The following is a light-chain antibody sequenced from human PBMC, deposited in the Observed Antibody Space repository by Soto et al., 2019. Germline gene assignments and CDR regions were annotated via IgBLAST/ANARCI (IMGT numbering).Light chain of an antibody. J-gene: IGLJ1*01. Sequence: QSALTQPASVSGSPGQSITISCTGTSSDVGGYNYVSWYQQHPGKAPKPMIYEVSNRPSGVSNRFSVSKSGNTASLTISGLQVVDEADYYCSAYTNSSPYVFGTGTKLTVL. CDR3: SAYTNSSPYV. V-gene: IGLV2-14*01. CDR1: SSDVGGYNY. CDR2: EVS.